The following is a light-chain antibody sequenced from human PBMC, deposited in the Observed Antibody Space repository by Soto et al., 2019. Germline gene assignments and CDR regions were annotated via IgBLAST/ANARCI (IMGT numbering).Light chain of an antibody. J-gene: IGKJ2*01. CDR1: QSVSSSY. CDR2: GAS. CDR3: QQYGSSPHT. Sequence: EIVLTQSPGTLSLSPGERATLSCRASQSVSSSYLAWYQQKPGQAPRLLIYGASSRATGIPDRFSGSGSGTDFTLPIRRLEPEDFAVYYCQQYGSSPHTFGQGTKLEIK. V-gene: IGKV3-20*01.